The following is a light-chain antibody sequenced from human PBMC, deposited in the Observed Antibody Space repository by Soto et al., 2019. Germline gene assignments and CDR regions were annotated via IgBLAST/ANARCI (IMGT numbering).Light chain of an antibody. CDR2: KAS. V-gene: IGKV1-5*03. CDR1: QSISNW. J-gene: IGKJ1*01. Sequence: DIQMTQSPSTLSASVGDIVNITCRASQSISNWLAFYQQKPGKAPKLLIYKASSLESGFPSTFSGSGSGTEITLTISSLQPDDFATYSCQQYNSYSPRWTFGQGTKVDI. CDR3: QQYNSYSPRWT.